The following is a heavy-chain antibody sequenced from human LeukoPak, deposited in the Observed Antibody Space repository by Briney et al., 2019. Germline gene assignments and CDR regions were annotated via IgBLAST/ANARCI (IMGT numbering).Heavy chain of an antibody. J-gene: IGHJ3*02. CDR1: GFTLSRYW. CDR3: VRDTDRFSFDI. V-gene: IGHV3-74*01. CDR2: SKGDGTYT. D-gene: IGHD3-3*01. Sequence: PGGSLRLSCVASGFTLSRYWMRWVRQDPGKGLMWVSRSKGDGTYTNSADSVKGRFTISRDNAKNTLYLQMDSLRAEDTAVYYCVRDTDRFSFDIWGQGTMVTVSS.